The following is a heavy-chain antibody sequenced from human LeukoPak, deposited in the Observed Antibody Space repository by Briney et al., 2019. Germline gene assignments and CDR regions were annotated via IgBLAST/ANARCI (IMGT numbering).Heavy chain of an antibody. CDR1: GYTLTELS. V-gene: IGHV1-24*01. J-gene: IGHJ3*02. Sequence: GASVKVSCKVSGYTLTELSMHWVQQAPGKGLEWMGGFDPEDGETIYAQKFQGRVTMTEDTSTDTAYMELSSLRSEDTAVYYCATLVDGSGSYYYFDAFDIWGQGTMVTVSS. D-gene: IGHD3-10*01. CDR2: FDPEDGET. CDR3: ATLVDGSGSYYYFDAFDI.